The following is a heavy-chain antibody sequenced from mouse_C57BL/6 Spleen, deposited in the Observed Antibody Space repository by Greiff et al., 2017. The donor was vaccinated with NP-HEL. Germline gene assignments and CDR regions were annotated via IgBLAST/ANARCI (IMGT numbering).Heavy chain of an antibody. V-gene: IGHV1-85*01. J-gene: IGHJ1*03. Sequence: QVQLQQSGPELVKPGASVKLSCKASGYTFTSYDINWVKQRPGQGLEWIGWIYPRDGSTNYNEKFKGKATLTVDTSSSTAYMELHSLTSEDSAVYYSARSHYYDGGSSLYFAVWGTGTTVTVSS. CDR1: GYTFTSYD. CDR2: IYPRDGST. D-gene: IGHD1-1*01. CDR3: ARSHYYDGGSSLYFAV.